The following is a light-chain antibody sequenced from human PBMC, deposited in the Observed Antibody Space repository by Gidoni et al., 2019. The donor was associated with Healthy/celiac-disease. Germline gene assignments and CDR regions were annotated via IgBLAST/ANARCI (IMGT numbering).Light chain of an antibody. CDR2: DAS. V-gene: IGKV1-13*02. J-gene: IGKJ3*01. CDR1: QGISSA. Sequence: AIQLTQSPSSLSASVGDRVTITCRASQGISSALAWYQQKPGKAPKLLIYDASSLESGVPSRFSGSGSGTDFTLTISSLQPEDFATYYCQQFNSYPHGFTFXPXTKVDIK. CDR3: QQFNSYPHGFT.